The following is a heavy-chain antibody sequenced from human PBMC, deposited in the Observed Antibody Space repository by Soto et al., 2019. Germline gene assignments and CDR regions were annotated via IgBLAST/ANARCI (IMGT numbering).Heavy chain of an antibody. D-gene: IGHD6-6*01. V-gene: IGHV3-23*01. CDR2: ISGSGGST. CDR3: AKIPIAARPPSVFDY. Sequence: VASLRLSCAASGFTFSSYAMSWVRQAPGKGLEWVSAISGSGGSTYYADSVKGRLTTSTDNSKSTLYLQMNSLRAEDTAVYYCAKIPIAARPPSVFDYWGQGTLVTVS. J-gene: IGHJ4*02. CDR1: GFTFSSYA.